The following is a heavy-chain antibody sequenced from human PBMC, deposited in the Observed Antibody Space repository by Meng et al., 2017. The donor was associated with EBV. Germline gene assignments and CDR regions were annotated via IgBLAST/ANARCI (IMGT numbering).Heavy chain of an antibody. CDR1: GGTFRSDA. J-gene: IGHJ4*02. D-gene: IGHD3-10*01. V-gene: IGHV1-69*01. Sequence: VELWQSGAEVKKPGSSVKVSGRISGGTFRSDAGSWVRQAPGQGLEWMGGLIPMVGAPHYAQKFQGRVTIIADESTSTHSMELNSLRSEDTAMYYCASESGRGFTPDYWGQGTLVTVSS. CDR2: LIPMVGAP. CDR3: ASESGRGFTPDY.